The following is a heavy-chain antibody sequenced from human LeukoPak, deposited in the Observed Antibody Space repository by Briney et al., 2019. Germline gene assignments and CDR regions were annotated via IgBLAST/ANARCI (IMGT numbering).Heavy chain of an antibody. J-gene: IGHJ6*02. D-gene: IGHD3-9*01. CDR3: AREPYDILTGYKGYYYYGMDV. CDR1: GFTFSSYA. V-gene: IGHV3-30*04. Sequence: GGSLRLSCAASGFTFSSYAMHWVRQAPGKGLEWVAVISYDGSNKYCADSVKGRFTISRDNSKNTLYPQMNSLRAEDTAVYYCAREPYDILTGYKGYYYYGMDVWGQGTTVTVSS. CDR2: ISYDGSNK.